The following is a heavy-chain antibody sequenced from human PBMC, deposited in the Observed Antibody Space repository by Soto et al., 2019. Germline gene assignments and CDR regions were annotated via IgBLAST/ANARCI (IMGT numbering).Heavy chain of an antibody. V-gene: IGHV3-30*01. CDR1: GFPFRRFA. J-gene: IGHJ4*02. CDR2: ISFDGSKE. D-gene: IGHD3-10*01. Sequence: PGGSLSLSSSASGFPFRRFAMHWIRQAPGKGLQWVTFISFDGSKEYYADSVRGRFTISRDNSKNTLDLQMDNLKVEDTAIYYCARDRDGFGVWGPGTLVTVSS. CDR3: ARDRDGFGV.